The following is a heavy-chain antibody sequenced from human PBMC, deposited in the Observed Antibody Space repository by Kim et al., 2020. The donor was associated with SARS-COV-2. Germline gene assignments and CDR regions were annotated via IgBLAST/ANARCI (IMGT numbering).Heavy chain of an antibody. D-gene: IGHD3-10*01. CDR2: ISSSSTI. CDR3: ARDKVLLWFGELGY. CDR1: GFTFSSYS. Sequence: GGSLRLSCAASGFTFSSYSMNWVRHAPGKGLEWVSYISSSSTIYYADSVKGRFTISRDNAKNSLYLQMNSLRDEDTAVYYCARDKVLLWFGELGYWGQGTLVTVSS. V-gene: IGHV3-48*02. J-gene: IGHJ4*02.